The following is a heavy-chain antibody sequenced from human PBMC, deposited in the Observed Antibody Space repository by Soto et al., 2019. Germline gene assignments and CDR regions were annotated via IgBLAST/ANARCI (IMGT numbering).Heavy chain of an antibody. D-gene: IGHD1-20*01. CDR3: ARDGPGTGIIGGHCLDY. Sequence: HPGGSLRLSCAASGFIFSSYGMHWVRQAPGKGLEWVAMIWHDGSDEYYADSVKGRFTISRDTSKNTVYLQMNSLRAEDTAVYFCARDGPGTGIIGGHCLDYWGQGTLVTVSS. CDR1: GFIFSSYG. V-gene: IGHV3-33*01. CDR2: IWHDGSDE. J-gene: IGHJ4*02.